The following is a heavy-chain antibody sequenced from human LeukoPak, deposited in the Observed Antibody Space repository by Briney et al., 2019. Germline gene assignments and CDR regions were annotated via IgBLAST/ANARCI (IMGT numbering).Heavy chain of an antibody. CDR2: ISGGGGGT. Sequence: GGSLRLSCAASGFTFSSYALTWVRQAPAKGMEWVSSISGGGGGTYYADSVKGRFTISRDNSKATLHLQMNSLRAEDTAVYYCAKDNGVAGTAAHIDYWGQGTLVTVSS. CDR3: AKDNGVAGTAAHIDY. V-gene: IGHV3-23*01. D-gene: IGHD2-8*01. CDR1: GFTFSSYA. J-gene: IGHJ4*02.